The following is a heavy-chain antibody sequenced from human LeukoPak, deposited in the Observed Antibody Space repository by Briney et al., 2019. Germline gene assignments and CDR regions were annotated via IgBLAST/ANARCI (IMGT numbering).Heavy chain of an antibody. CDR2: IYYSGST. CDR3: ARVRDDYVWGSYPPWYFDY. Sequence: PSETLSLTCTVSGGSISSSSYYWGWIRQPPGKGLEWIGSIYYSGSTYYNPSLKSRVTISVDTSKNQFSLKLSSVTAADTAVYYCARVRDDYVWGSYPPWYFDYWGQGTLVTVSS. D-gene: IGHD3-16*02. J-gene: IGHJ4*02. V-gene: IGHV4-39*01. CDR1: GGSISSSSYY.